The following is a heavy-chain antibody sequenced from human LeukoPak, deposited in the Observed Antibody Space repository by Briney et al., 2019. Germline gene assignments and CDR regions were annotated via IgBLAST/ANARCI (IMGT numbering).Heavy chain of an antibody. J-gene: IGHJ4*02. CDR1: GYTFTSYY. Sequence: ASVKVSCKASGYTFTSYYMHWVRQAPGQGLEWIGIIDPSGGSTSYAQKFQGRVTVARDMSTSTVYMELSSLRSEDTAVYYCARVGIVEARTLGYWGQGTLVTVSS. CDR2: IDPSGGST. D-gene: IGHD1-26*01. V-gene: IGHV1-46*01. CDR3: ARVGIVEARTLGY.